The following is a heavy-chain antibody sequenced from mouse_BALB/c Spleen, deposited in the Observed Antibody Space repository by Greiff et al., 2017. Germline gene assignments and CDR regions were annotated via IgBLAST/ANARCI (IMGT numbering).Heavy chain of an antibody. Sequence: VKLVESGPGLVAPSQSLSITCTVSGFSLTSYGVHWVRQPPGKGLEWLGVIWAGGSTNYNSALMSRLSISKDNSKSQVFLKMNSLQTDDTAMYYCARDNYRYDEGAWFAYWGQGTLVTVSA. CDR2: IWAGGST. J-gene: IGHJ3*01. D-gene: IGHD2-14*01. CDR3: ARDNYRYDEGAWFAY. V-gene: IGHV2-9*02. CDR1: GFSLTSYG.